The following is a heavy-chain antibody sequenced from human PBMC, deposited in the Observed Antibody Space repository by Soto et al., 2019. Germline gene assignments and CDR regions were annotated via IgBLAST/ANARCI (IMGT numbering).Heavy chain of an antibody. CDR3: ARAPAMILDAFDP. CDR2: IKANKGIT. D-gene: IGHD3-16*01. CDR1: AYTFTSDG. Sequence: GASVKVSCNASAYTFTSDGISWVRQAPGQGLEWRGGIKANKGITNYAHNLQGRVTMNPDTSTRNASMNLSSLKLNAMAVYYCARAPAMILDAFDPWGQGTMVTVSS. J-gene: IGHJ3*01. V-gene: IGHV1-18*03.